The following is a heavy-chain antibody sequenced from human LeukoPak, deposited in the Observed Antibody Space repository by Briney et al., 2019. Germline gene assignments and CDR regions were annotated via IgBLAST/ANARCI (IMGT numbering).Heavy chain of an antibody. J-gene: IGHJ4*02. CDR3: ASAPTGTYYFDY. V-gene: IGHV3-9*01. CDR2: ISWNSGSI. D-gene: IGHD4-17*01. CDR1: GFTFDDYA. Sequence: GGSLRLSCAASGFTFDDYAMHWVRQAPGKGLEWVSGISWNSGSIGYADSVKGRFTISRDNANNSLYLQMNSLRAEDTAVYYCASAPTGTYYFDYWGQGTLVTASS.